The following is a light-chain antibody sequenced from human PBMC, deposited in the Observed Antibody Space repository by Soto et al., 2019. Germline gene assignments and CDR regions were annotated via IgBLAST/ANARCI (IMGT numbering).Light chain of an antibody. CDR1: QAVSTW. J-gene: IGKJ4*01. V-gene: IGKV1-12*01. CDR2: AAS. CDR3: QQSNSFPRT. Sequence: DIPMTQSPSFVSASVGDRVTITCRASQAVSTWLAWYQQKPGDAPKLLIYAASTLQSGVPSRFSGSGSGIDFILTIRSLQPEDFATYYCQQSNSFPRTFGGGTKVEIK.